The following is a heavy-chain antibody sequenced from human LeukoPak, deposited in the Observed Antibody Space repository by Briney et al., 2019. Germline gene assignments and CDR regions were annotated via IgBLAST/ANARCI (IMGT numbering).Heavy chain of an antibody. CDR1: GFTFSSYA. CDR3: ASRPGGSYKN. CDR2: ISYDGSNK. D-gene: IGHD1-26*01. J-gene: IGHJ4*02. V-gene: IGHV3-30-3*01. Sequence: AGGSLRLSCAASGFTFSSYAMHWVRQAPGKGLEWVAVISYDGSNKYYADSVKGRFTISRDNSKNTLCLQMNSLRAEDTAVYYCASRPGGSYKNWGQGTLVTVSS.